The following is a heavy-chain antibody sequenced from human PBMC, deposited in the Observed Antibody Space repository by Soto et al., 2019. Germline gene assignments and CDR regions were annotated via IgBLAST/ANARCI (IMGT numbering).Heavy chain of an antibody. CDR2: INSDGSRT. D-gene: IGHD1-1*01. J-gene: IGHJ6*03. Sequence: GGSLRLSCAASGFTFSSYWMHWVRQAPGKGLVWVSRINSDGSRTSYADSVKGRFTISRDNAKNTVYLQMNSLSAEDTVVYYCARIGTGYYYMDVWGKGTTVTVSS. V-gene: IGHV3-74*01. CDR1: GFTFSSYW. CDR3: ARIGTGYYYMDV.